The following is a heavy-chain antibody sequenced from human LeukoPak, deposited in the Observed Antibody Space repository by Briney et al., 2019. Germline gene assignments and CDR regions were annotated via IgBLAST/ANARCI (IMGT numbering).Heavy chain of an antibody. Sequence: PSETLSLTCTASGGSITGYHWRWIRQPPGKGLEWIGYIYSSETTKYKPDLKRRVTISADTSKNQFSLKLTSVTAADTAMYYGATRNDFDIWGQGTMVTVSS. CDR1: GGSITGYH. V-gene: IGHV4-4*08. CDR2: IYSSETT. CDR3: ATRNDFDI. J-gene: IGHJ3*02.